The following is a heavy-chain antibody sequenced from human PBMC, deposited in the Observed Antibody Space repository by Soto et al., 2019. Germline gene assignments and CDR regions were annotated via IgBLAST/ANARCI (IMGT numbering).Heavy chain of an antibody. V-gene: IGHV3-73*01. CDR3: TRREGYCSSTNCPNWFDP. Sequence: PGGSLRLSCAASGFTFSGSAMRWVRQATGKGLEWVGRIRSKSNSYATAYAASVKGRFTISRDDSKNTAYLQMNSLNSEDTAVYYCTRREGYCSSTNCPNWFDPWGQGTLVTVSS. D-gene: IGHD2-2*01. CDR2: IRSKSNSYAT. CDR1: GFTFSGSA. J-gene: IGHJ5*02.